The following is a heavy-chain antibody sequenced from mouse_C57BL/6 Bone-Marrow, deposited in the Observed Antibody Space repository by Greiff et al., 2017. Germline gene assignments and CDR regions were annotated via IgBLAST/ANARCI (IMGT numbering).Heavy chain of an antibody. J-gene: IGHJ2*01. Sequence: VQLQQSGPELVKPGASVKISCKASGYSFTGYYMNWVKQSPEKSLEWIGEINPSTGGTTYNQKFKDKATLTVDKSSSTAYMQRKSLTSEYSAVYYCARGHQLAPLDYWGQGTTLKVSS. D-gene: IGHD4-1*02. CDR3: ARGHQLAPLDY. CDR2: INPSTGGT. CDR1: GYSFTGYY. V-gene: IGHV1-42*01.